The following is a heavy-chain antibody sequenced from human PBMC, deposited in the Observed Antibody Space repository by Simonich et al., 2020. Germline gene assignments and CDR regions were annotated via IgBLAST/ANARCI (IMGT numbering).Heavy chain of an antibody. CDR2: SSSSSSYI. CDR3: ARDAAGDY. D-gene: IGHD6-13*01. V-gene: IGHV3-21*01. CDR1: GFTFSSYS. Sequence: EVQLVESGGGLVKPGGSLRLSCAASGFTFSSYSMNWVRQAQGKGLEGVSSSSSSSSYIYYADSVKGRFTISRDNAKNSLYLQMNSLRAEDTAVYYCARDAAGDYWGQGTLVTVSS. J-gene: IGHJ4*02.